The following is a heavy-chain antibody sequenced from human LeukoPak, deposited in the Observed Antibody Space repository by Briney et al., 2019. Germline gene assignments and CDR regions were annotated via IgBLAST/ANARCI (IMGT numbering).Heavy chain of an antibody. V-gene: IGHV4-34*01. Sequence: SETLSLTCAVYVGSFSGYSWSWIRQPPGKGLEWIGEINHSGSTNYNPSLKSRVTISVDTSKNQFSLKLSSVTAADTAVYYCARGLSGSGSYHFDYWGQGTLVTVSS. CDR2: INHSGST. J-gene: IGHJ4*02. CDR3: ARGLSGSGSYHFDY. D-gene: IGHD3-10*01. CDR1: VGSFSGYS.